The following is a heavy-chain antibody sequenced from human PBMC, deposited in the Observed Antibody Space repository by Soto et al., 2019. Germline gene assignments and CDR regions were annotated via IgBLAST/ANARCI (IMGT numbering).Heavy chain of an antibody. J-gene: IGHJ6*02. CDR3: ARAAAQDEDYYYGMDV. Sequence: GGSLRLSCAASGFTFISYAMHWVRQAQGKGLEWVAVISYDGSNKYYADSVKGRFTISRDNSKNTLYLQMNSLRAEDTAVYYCARAAAQDEDYYYGMDVWGQGTTVTVSS. D-gene: IGHD2-15*01. V-gene: IGHV3-30-3*01. CDR1: GFTFISYA. CDR2: ISYDGSNK.